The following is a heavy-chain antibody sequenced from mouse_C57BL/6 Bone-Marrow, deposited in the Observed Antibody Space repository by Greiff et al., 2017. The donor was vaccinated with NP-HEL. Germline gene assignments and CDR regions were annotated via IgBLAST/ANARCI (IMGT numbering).Heavy chain of an antibody. CDR3: TTSIYYGSSYYFYY. D-gene: IGHD1-1*01. CDR2: IDPENGDT. Sequence: EVQLQQSGAELVRPGASVKLSCTASGFNIKDDYMHWVKQRPEQGLEWIGWIDPENGDTEYAAKFQGKATITEDTSSNTAYLQLSSLTSEDTAVYYCTTSIYYGSSYYFYYWGQGTTLTVAS. CDR1: GFNIKDDY. V-gene: IGHV14-4*01. J-gene: IGHJ2*01.